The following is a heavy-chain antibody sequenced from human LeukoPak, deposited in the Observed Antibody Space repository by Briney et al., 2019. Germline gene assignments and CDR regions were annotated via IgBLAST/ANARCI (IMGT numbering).Heavy chain of an antibody. D-gene: IGHD6-19*01. J-gene: IGHJ6*04. CDR3: ARDRRIAVAGQFYYYSMDV. CDR2: VYYSGST. Sequence: SETLSLTCNASGGSVSSGSYYWSWIRQPPGKGLGWIGYVYYSGSTNYNPSLKSRVTISVDTSKNQFSLKLSSVTAADTAVYYCARDRRIAVAGQFYYYSMDVWGKGTPVTVSS. CDR1: GGSVSSGSYY. V-gene: IGHV4-61*01.